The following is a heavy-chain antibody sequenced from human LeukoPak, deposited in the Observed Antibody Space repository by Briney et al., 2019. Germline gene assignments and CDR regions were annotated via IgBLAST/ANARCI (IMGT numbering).Heavy chain of an antibody. CDR1: GGSFSGYY. CDR2: INHSGST. CDR3: ARQTTVTSSDY. V-gene: IGHV4-34*01. D-gene: IGHD4-17*01. Sequence: SETLSLTCAVSGGSFSGYYWSWIRQPPGKGLEWIGEINHSGSTNYNPSLKSRVTISVDTSKNQFSLKLSSVTAADTAVYYCARQTTVTSSDYWGQGTLVTVSS. J-gene: IGHJ4*02.